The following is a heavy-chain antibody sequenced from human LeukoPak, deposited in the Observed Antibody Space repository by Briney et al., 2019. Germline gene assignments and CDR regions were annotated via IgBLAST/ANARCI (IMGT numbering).Heavy chain of an antibody. CDR1: GFSFSDYS. Sequence: GGSPRLSCAASGFSFSDYSMSWIRQAPGKGLECISYRSSSSYTNYADSVKGRFTIFRDNAKNSLYLQMNSLRAEDTAVYYCARGDYDSSGYYEVWGQGTLVTVSS. J-gene: IGHJ4*02. D-gene: IGHD3-22*01. CDR3: ARGDYDSSGYYEV. V-gene: IGHV3-11*05. CDR2: RSSSSYT.